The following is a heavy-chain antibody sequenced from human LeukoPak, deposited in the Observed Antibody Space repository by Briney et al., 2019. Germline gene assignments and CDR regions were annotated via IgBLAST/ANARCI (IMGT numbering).Heavy chain of an antibody. D-gene: IGHD3-10*01. J-gene: IGHJ4*02. V-gene: IGHV3-66*01. Sequence: GGSLRLSCAASGFTVSSNYMSWVRQAPGKGLEWVSVIYSGGSTYYADSVKGRFTISRDNSKNTLYLQMNSLRAEDTALYYCARDGSGSYYFDYWGQGTLVTVSS. CDR1: GFTVSSNY. CDR3: ARDGSGSYYFDY. CDR2: IYSGGST.